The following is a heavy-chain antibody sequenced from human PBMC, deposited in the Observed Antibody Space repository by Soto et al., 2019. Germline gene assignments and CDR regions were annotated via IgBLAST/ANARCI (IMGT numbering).Heavy chain of an antibody. CDR1: GGTFSSYA. CDR2: INPESGAT. V-gene: IGHV1-2*04. CDR3: ARVFHVGYDFGY. Sequence: ASVKVSCKTSGGTFSSYAISWVRQAPGQGLEWMGWINPESGATKYAQKNQGWVTMTRDTSITTTYMDLSRLKSDDTAVYYCARVFHVGYDFGYWGQGTLVTVSS. D-gene: IGHD5-12*01. J-gene: IGHJ4*02.